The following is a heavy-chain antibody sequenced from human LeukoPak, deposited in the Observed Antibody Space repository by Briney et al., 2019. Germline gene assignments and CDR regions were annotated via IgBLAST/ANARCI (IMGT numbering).Heavy chain of an antibody. Sequence: SETPSLTCTVSGYSISSGYYWGWIRQPPGKGLEWIGSIYHSGSTYYNPSLKSRVTISVDTSKNQFSLKLSSVTATDTAVYYCARVPHSVEGSMKAVFIHYFDYWGQGSLVTVSS. CDR3: ARVPHSVEGSMKAVFIHYFDY. J-gene: IGHJ4*02. D-gene: IGHD3-22*01. CDR2: IYHSGST. V-gene: IGHV4-38-2*02. CDR1: GYSISSGYY.